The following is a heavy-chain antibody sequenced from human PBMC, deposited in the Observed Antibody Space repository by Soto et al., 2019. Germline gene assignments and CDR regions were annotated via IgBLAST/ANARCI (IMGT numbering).Heavy chain of an antibody. V-gene: IGHV4-34*01. D-gene: IGHD3-10*01. CDR2: INHSGST. Sequence: LSLTCAVYGGSFSGYYWSWIRQPPGKGLEWIGGINHSGSTNYNPSLKSRVTISVDTSKNQFSLKLSSVTAADTAVYYCARGILLWFGESYYYYYGMDVWGQGTTVTVSS. CDR3: ARGILLWFGESYYYYYGMDV. J-gene: IGHJ6*02. CDR1: GGSFSGYY.